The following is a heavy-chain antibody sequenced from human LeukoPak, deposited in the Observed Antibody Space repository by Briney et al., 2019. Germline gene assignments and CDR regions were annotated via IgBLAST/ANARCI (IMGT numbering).Heavy chain of an antibody. V-gene: IGHV3-73*01. CDR1: GFTFSGST. D-gene: IGHD1-26*01. Sequence: PGGSLRLSCAASGFTFSGSTMHWVRQASGKGLEWVGRIRSKANSYATAYAASVKGRFTISRDDSKNTAYLQMNSLKTEDTAVYYCARREDGMDVWGQGTTVTVSS. CDR2: IRSKANSYAT. CDR3: ARREDGMDV. J-gene: IGHJ6*02.